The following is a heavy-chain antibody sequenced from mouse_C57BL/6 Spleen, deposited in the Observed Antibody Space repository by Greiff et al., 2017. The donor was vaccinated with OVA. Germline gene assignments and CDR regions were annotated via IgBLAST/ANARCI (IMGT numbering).Heavy chain of an antibody. D-gene: IGHD2-3*01. J-gene: IGHJ3*01. Sequence: VQLQQSGAELVRPGTSVKVSCKASGYAFTNYLIEWVKQRPGQGLEWIGVINPGSGGTNYNEKFKGKATLTADKSSSTAYMQLSSLTSEDSAVYFCARAGDGYYGGFAYWGQGTLVTVSA. V-gene: IGHV1-54*01. CDR2: INPGSGGT. CDR3: ARAGDGYYGGFAY. CDR1: GYAFTNYL.